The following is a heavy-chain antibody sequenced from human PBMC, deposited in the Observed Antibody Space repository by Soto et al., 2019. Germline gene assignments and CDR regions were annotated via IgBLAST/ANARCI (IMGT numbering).Heavy chain of an antibody. CDR1: GFPFGDSY. D-gene: IGHD2-15*01. V-gene: IGHV3-11*06. CDR3: VRGGGGGLSDP. J-gene: IGHJ5*02. Sequence: GGSLRLSCAVSGFPFGDSYMSWIRQAPGKGLEWLSYISPGSRYPAYADSVKGRFTISRDNAKRSLYLQMMSLTAEDTAIYYCVRGGGGGLSDPSGQGTMVTVSS. CDR2: ISPGSRYP.